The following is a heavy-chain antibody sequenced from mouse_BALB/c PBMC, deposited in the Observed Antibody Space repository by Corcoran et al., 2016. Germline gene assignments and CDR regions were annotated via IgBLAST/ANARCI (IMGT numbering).Heavy chain of an antibody. V-gene: IGHV14-3*02. CDR3: ANWEWYFDV. Sequence: VQLQHSGAELVKPGASVKLSCTASGFDIKDTFMQWVKQRPEQGLEWIGRIDPANGNTKYDPKFQGKATITADTSSNTAYLQLSSLTSEDTAVYYCANWEWYFDVWGAGTTVTVSS. J-gene: IGHJ1*01. CDR2: IDPANGNT. CDR1: GFDIKDTF. D-gene: IGHD4-1*01.